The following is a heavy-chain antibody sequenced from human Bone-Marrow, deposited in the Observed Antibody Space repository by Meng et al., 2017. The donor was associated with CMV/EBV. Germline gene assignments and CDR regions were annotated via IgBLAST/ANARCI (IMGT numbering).Heavy chain of an antibody. CDR1: GYSFTNYW. CDR2: TKPGDSEI. D-gene: IGHD3-3*01. CDR3: ARHYNGAGYLEWFFDY. Sequence: GESLKISCKADGYSFTNYWIGWVRQMPGKGLEWMGITKPGDSEIQYSPSFQGQVTISADKSISTAYLQWGSLRASDTAMYYCARHYNGAGYLEWFFDYWGQGTLVTVSS. V-gene: IGHV5-51*01. J-gene: IGHJ4*02.